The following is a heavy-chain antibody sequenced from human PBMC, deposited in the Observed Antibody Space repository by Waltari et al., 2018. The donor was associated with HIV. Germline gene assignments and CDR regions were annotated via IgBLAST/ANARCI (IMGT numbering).Heavy chain of an antibody. CDR2: INPSGGST. J-gene: IGHJ5*02. CDR3: ARDQQFWGLRVVNWFDP. D-gene: IGHD2-21*01. V-gene: IGHV1-46*01. Sequence: QVQLVQSGAEVKKPGASVKVSCKASGYTFTSYYMHWVRQAPGQGLEWMGIINPSGGSTSYAQKFQGRVTMTRDTSTSTVYMELSSLRSEDTAVYYCARDQQFWGLRVVNWFDPWGQGTLVTVSS. CDR1: GYTFTSYY.